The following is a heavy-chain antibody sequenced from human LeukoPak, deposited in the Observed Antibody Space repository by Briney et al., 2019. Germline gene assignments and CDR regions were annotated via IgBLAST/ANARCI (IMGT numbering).Heavy chain of an antibody. J-gene: IGHJ4*02. V-gene: IGHV3-74*01. D-gene: IGHD6-13*01. CDR1: GFTFTNYW. CDR3: ARDDAAAGIIFDS. Sequence: GGSLRLSCAASGFTFTNYWMHWVRQAPGKGLVWVSRIHSDGSSTNYADSVTGRFTISRDNAKNTLYLQMNSLRAEDTAAYYCARDDAAAGIIFDSWGQGTLVTVSS. CDR2: IHSDGSST.